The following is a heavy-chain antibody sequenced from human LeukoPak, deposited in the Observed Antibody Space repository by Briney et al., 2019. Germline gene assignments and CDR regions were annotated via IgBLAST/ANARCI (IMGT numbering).Heavy chain of an antibody. V-gene: IGHV4-59*01. J-gene: IGHJ5*02. D-gene: IGHD6-6*01. CDR1: GGSISSYY. CDR2: IYYSGST. CDR3: ARGLSSSSSPPFDP. Sequence: PSETLSLTYTVSGGSISSYYWSWIRQPPGKGLEWIGYIYYSGSTNYNPSLKSRVTISVDTSKNQFSLKLSSVTAADTAVYYCARGLSSSSSPPFDPWGQGTLVTVSS.